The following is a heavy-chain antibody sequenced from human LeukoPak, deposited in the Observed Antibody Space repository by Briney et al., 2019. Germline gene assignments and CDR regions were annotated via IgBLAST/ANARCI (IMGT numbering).Heavy chain of an antibody. J-gene: IGHJ3*02. D-gene: IGHD2-21*02. CDR1: GYTFTSYS. CDR2: ISGYNGNT. CDR3: ATDSHQVGTGYTSAFDI. V-gene: IGHV1-18*01. Sequence: ASVKVSCKTSGYTFTSYSINWVRQAPGQGLEWMGWISGYNGNTNYAQKLQGRVTMTEDTSTDTAYMELSSLRSEDTAVYYCATDSHQVGTGYTSAFDIWGQGTMVTVSS.